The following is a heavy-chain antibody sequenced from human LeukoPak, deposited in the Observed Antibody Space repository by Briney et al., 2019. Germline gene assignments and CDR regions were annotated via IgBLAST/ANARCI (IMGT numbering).Heavy chain of an antibody. D-gene: IGHD6-19*01. V-gene: IGHV3-21*01. CDR2: ISSSSSYI. CDR1: GFTFSSYS. CDR3: ARVGPEWLVRAGAFDI. J-gene: IGHJ3*02. Sequence: PGGSLRLSCAASGFTFSSYSMNWVRQAPGKGLEWVSSISSSSSYIYYADSVKGRFTISRDNAKNPPYLQMNSLRAEDTAVYYCARVGPEWLVRAGAFDIWGQGTMVTVSS.